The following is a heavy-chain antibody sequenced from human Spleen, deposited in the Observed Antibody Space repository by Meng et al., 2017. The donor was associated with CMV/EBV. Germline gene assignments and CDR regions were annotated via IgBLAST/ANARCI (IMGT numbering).Heavy chain of an antibody. J-gene: IGHJ6*02. D-gene: IGHD6-19*01. V-gene: IGHV3-21*01. Sequence: GGSLRLSCAASGFTFSSYTMNWVRQAPGKGLEWVSSISHTSDYIYYADSVKGRFTISRDNAQSSLYLQMNSLRAEDTAVYYCARLGLEVAGSPGLDVWGQGTAVTVSS. CDR3: ARLGLEVAGSPGLDV. CDR1: GFTFSSYT. CDR2: ISHTSDYI.